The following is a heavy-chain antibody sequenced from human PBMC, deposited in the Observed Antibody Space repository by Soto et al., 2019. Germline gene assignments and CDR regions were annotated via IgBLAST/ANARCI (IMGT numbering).Heavy chain of an antibody. CDR3: AKTNYYATSGHPHGVDP. V-gene: IGHV1-8*01. CDR2: MNPNSGNT. Sequence: QVQLVQSGAEVKKPGASVKVSCKASGYTFTSYDINWVRQATGQGLEWMGWMNPNSGNTGYAQKVQGGVAMIRTTSISTAYSARSSLKSEDTPVYYCAKTNYYATSGHPHGVDPWGQGTLVTVSS. J-gene: IGHJ5*02. CDR1: GYTFTSYD. D-gene: IGHD3-22*01.